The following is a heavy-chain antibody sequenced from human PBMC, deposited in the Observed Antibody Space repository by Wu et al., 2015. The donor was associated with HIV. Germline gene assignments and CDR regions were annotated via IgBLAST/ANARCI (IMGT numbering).Heavy chain of an antibody. V-gene: IGHV1-69*05. Sequence: QVQLVQSGAEVKKPGSSVKVSCKASGGTFSSYAISWVRQAPGQGLEWMGRIIPIFGTANYAQDFQGRVTITTDESTSTAYMELRRLRSEDAAVYYCATDGDYISGSVYWGQGTLVTVSS. CDR1: GGTFSSYA. CDR2: IIPIFGTA. CDR3: ATDGDYISGSVY. J-gene: IGHJ4*02. D-gene: IGHD6-19*01.